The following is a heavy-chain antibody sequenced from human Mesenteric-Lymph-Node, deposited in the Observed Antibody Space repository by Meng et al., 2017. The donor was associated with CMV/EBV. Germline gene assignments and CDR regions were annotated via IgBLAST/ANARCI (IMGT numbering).Heavy chain of an antibody. V-gene: IGHV1-8*01. Sequence: ASVKVSCKASGYTFTSYDINWVRQATGQGLEWMGWMNPNSGNTGYAQKFQGRVTMTRNTSISTAYMELSSLRSEDTAVYYCARWEQLVFDDYGDYVTGDGDAFDIWGQGTMVTVSS. CDR1: GYTFTSYD. J-gene: IGHJ3*02. CDR2: MNPNSGNT. CDR3: ARWEQLVFDDYGDYVTGDGDAFDI. D-gene: IGHD4-17*01.